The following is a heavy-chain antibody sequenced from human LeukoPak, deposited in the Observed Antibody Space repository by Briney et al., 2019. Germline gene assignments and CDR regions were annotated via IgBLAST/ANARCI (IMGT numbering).Heavy chain of an antibody. CDR2: VDQTGSP. J-gene: IGHJ6*03. V-gene: IGHV4-39*07. CDR1: GGSLRSDRHN. CDR3: ARDLGGSPFFMDV. Sequence: PAETLSLTCSVSGGSLRSDRHNWAWVRQSADKGLEHIGSVDQTGSPYYNPPLKSRVTISVDTSNKKFSLNLTSVTAADTAVYYCARDLGGSPFFMDVWGKGITVTVSS. D-gene: IGHD3-10*01.